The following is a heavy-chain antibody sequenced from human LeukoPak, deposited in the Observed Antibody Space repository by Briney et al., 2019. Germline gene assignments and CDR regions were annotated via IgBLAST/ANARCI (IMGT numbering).Heavy chain of an antibody. CDR1: GYTITGYY. V-gene: IGHV1-2*02. J-gene: IGHJ4*02. CDR2: LNPNTGGT. CDR3: ARESRGGYDLDF. Sequence: ASVKVSCKTSGYTITGYYKHWVRQAPGQGLEWMGWLNPNTGGTNYAQKFQGRVTMTRDTSISTAYMELSRLRSDDTAVYYCARESRGGYDLDFWGQGTLVTVSS. D-gene: IGHD5-12*01.